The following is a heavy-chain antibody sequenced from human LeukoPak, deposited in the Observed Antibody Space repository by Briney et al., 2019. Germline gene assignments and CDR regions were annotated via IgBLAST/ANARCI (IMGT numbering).Heavy chain of an antibody. J-gene: IGHJ2*01. CDR1: GYTLTELS. V-gene: IGHV1-24*01. Sequence: ASAKVSCKVSGYTLTELSMHWVRQAPGKGLEWMGGFDPEDGETIYAQKFQGRVTMTEDTSTDTAYMELSSLRSEDTAVYYCATPQYSRRHWYFDLWGRGTLVTVSS. CDR2: FDPEDGET. CDR3: ATPQYSRRHWYFDL. D-gene: IGHD6-6*01.